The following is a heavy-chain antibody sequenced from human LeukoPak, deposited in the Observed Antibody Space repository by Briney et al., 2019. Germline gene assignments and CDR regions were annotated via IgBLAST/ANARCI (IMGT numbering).Heavy chain of an antibody. CDR1: GFTFTSSA. Sequence: GASVKVSCKASGFTFTSSAMQWVRQARGQRLEWIGWTVVGSGNTNYAQKFQERVTITRDMSTSTAYMELSSLRSEDTAVYYCAAEFLSGYYTGMGAFDIWGQGQWSPSLQ. J-gene: IGHJ3*02. CDR3: AAEFLSGYYTGMGAFDI. CDR2: TVVGSGNT. D-gene: IGHD3-3*01. V-gene: IGHV1-58*02.